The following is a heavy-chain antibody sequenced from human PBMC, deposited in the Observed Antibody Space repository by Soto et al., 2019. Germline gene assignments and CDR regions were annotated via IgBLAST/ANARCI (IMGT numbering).Heavy chain of an antibody. V-gene: IGHV3-30*18. CDR2: ISYDGSNK. D-gene: IGHD5-12*01. Sequence: GSLRLSCAASGFTFSSYGMHWVRQAPGKGLEWVAVISYDGSNKYYADSVKGRFTISRDNSKNTLYLQMNSLRAEDTAVYYCAKAGSGYDRVLSWIDYWGQGTLVTVSS. CDR1: GFTFSSYG. J-gene: IGHJ4*02. CDR3: AKAGSGYDRVLSWIDY.